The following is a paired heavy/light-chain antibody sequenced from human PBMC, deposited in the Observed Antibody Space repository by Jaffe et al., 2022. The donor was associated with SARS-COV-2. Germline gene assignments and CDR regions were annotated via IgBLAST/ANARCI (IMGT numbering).Heavy chain of an antibody. CDR3: ARGQSTNSFNELEN. D-gene: IGHD2-8*01. CDR1: GFTLLTYG. J-gene: IGHJ4*01. Sequence: EGQLVESGGGLVQPGGSLRLSCVGSGFTLLTYGVSWVRQAPGKGLEWVSGINGHNGDTLYANSVKGRFTISRDNSKNTVYIQMNSLRVEDTARYFCARGQSTNSFNELENWGHGTLVTVSS. V-gene: IGHV3-23*04. CDR2: INGHNGDT.
Light chain of an antibody. CDR1: SSNIGNNV. CDR3: GAWDSSLKAVL. J-gene: IGLJ2*01. V-gene: IGLV1-51*02. Sequence: QSVLTQPPSVSAAPGQKVTISCSGSSSNIGNNVVSWYQQLPATSPKLLIFANNKRPSGIPDRFSGSKSGTSATLDITGLQTGDEADYYCGAWDSSLKAVLFGGGTKLTVL. CDR2: ANN.